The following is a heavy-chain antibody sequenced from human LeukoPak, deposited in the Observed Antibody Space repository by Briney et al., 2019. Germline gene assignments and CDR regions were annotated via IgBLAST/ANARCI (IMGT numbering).Heavy chain of an antibody. J-gene: IGHJ4*02. D-gene: IGHD3-22*01. Sequence: PSETLPLTCAVYGGSFSGYYWSWIRQPPGKGLEWIGEINHSGSTNYNPSLKSRVTISVDTSKNQFSLKLSSVTAADTAVYYCARDYRYYYDSSGPPDNWGQGTLVTVSS. CDR1: GGSFSGYY. CDR3: ARDYRYYYDSSGPPDN. CDR2: INHSGST. V-gene: IGHV4-34*01.